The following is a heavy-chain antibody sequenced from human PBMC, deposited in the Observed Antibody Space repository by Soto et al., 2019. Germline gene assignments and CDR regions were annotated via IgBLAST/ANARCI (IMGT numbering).Heavy chain of an antibody. CDR2: IYYRGNT. CDR3: ARTKTGYAFDV. V-gene: IGHV4-59*08. CDR1: GGSISGYY. J-gene: IGHJ3*01. Sequence: NPSETLSLTCTVSGGSISGYYWTWIRQPPGKGLEWIGFIYYRGNTNYNPSLKSRVTISMDTSKNHFALKLNSVTAADTAVYYCARTKTGYAFDVWGQGTMVTVS. D-gene: IGHD2-8*01.